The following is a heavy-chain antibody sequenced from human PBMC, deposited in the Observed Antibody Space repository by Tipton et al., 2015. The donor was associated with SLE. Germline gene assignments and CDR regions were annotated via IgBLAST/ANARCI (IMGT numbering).Heavy chain of an antibody. D-gene: IGHD6-13*01. Sequence: SLRLSCAASGFIFSDHYMDWVRQAPGKGLEWVANIKEDGSEKYYVDSVKGRFTISRDNAKNSLYLQMNSLRAEDTAVYYCARGRAAAGEIFDYWGQGTLVTVSS. CDR3: ARGRAAAGEIFDY. J-gene: IGHJ4*02. CDR1: GFIFSDHY. CDR2: IKEDGSEK. V-gene: IGHV3-7*01.